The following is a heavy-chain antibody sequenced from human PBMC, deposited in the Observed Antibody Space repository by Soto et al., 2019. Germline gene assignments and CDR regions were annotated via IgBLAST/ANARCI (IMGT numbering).Heavy chain of an antibody. CDR2: IYYSGST. CDR1: GGSVSSGSYY. V-gene: IGHV4-61*01. J-gene: IGHJ4*02. D-gene: IGHD2-2*02. CDR3: ARGTDCSSTSCYSLGY. Sequence: SETLSLTCTVSGGSVSSGSYYWSWIRQPPGKGLEWIGYIYYSGSTNYNPSLKSRVTISVDTSKNQFSLKLSSVTAADTAVYYCARGTDCSSTSCYSLGYWGQGTLVTVSS.